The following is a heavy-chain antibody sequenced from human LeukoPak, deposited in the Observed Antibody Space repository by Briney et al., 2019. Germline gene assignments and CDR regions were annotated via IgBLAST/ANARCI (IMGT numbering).Heavy chain of an antibody. CDR3: AREKISKYYYYMDV. V-gene: IGHV7-4-1*02. J-gene: IGHJ6*03. Sequence: GASVKVSCKASGYTFTSYAMNWVRQAPGQGLEWMGWINTNTGNPTYAQGFTGRFVFSLHTSVSTAYLQISSLKAEDTAVYYCAREKISKYYYYMDVWGKGTTVTVSS. CDR2: INTNTGNP. CDR1: GYTFTSYA.